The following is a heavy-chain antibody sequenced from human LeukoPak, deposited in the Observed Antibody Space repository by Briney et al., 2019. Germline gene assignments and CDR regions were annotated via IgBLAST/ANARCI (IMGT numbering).Heavy chain of an antibody. V-gene: IGHV3-53*01. Sequence: GGSLRLSCAASGFAVNTYYMSWIRQAPGKGLEWVSMINTGGSTRCADSVKGRFTISRDNSKNTVYLQMNSLRADDTALYYCSRESSQSHASDIWGQGTMVTVSS. CDR3: SRESSQSHASDI. CDR1: GFAVNTYY. CDR2: INTGGST. D-gene: IGHD6-19*01. J-gene: IGHJ3*02.